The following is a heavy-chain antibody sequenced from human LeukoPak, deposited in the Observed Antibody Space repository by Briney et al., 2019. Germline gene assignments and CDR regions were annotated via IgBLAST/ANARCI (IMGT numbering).Heavy chain of an antibody. D-gene: IGHD2-15*01. CDR3: ARTTRVVAAPSAS. J-gene: IGHJ5*02. Sequence: GGSLRLSCAASGFTFSDYAMNWVRQAPGKGLEWVAVISYDGDDEYYADSVRGRITISRDNSENTLHLQMNSLRVEDSAIYYCARTTRVVAAPSASWGQGTLVTVSS. CDR1: GFTFSDYA. CDR2: ISYDGDDE. V-gene: IGHV3-30-3*01.